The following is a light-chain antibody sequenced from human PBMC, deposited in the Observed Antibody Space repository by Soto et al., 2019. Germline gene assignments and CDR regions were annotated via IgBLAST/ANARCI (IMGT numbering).Light chain of an antibody. Sequence: DIQMTQSPSTLSASVVDRVTITCRASQSISSWLAWYQQKPGKAPKLLIYKASSLESGVPSRFSGSGSGTEFTLTISSLQPDDFATYYCQQLKTFGQGTKVDIK. J-gene: IGKJ1*01. CDR3: QQLKT. CDR2: KAS. CDR1: QSISSW. V-gene: IGKV1-5*03.